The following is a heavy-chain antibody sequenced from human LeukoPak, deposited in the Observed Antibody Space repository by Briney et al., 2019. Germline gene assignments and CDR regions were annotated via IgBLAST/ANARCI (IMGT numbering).Heavy chain of an antibody. J-gene: IGHJ4*02. V-gene: IGHV5-51*01. CDR3: ARRQDILSGYNFDY. Sequence: GESLKISCQGSGYRFTSYWIGWVRQMPGKDLESMGIIYPGDSDTRYSPSFQGQVTISADKSISTAYLQWSSLKASDTAMYYCARRQDILSGYNFDYWGQGTLVTVSS. CDR1: GYRFTSYW. D-gene: IGHD3-9*01. CDR2: IYPGDSDT.